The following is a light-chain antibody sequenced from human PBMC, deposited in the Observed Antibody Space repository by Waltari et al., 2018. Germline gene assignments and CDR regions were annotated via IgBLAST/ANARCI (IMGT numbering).Light chain of an antibody. CDR3: QQYGNPPRT. CDR2: DAS. J-gene: IGKJ1*01. Sequence: ETVLTQSPGTLSLSPGERATLSCRASQSVASRHLAWYQQKPGQAPRLLIYDASSRATGIPDRFSGSGSGKDFTLTITRREAEDFAVYYCQQYGNPPRTFGQGTDVEIK. CDR1: QSVASRH. V-gene: IGKV3-20*01.